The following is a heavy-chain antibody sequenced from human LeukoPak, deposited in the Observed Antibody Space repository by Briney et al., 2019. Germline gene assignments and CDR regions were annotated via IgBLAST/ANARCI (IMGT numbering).Heavy chain of an antibody. J-gene: IGHJ4*02. CDR3: ARVDDVVDY. CDR2: IYYSGST. CDR1: GGSISSSSYY. D-gene: IGHD1-1*01. Sequence: PSETLPLTCTVSGGSISSSSYYWGWIRQPPGKGLEWIGSIYYSGSTSYNPSLKSRVTISLDTSKNQFSLNLISVTAADTAVYYCARVDDVVDYWGQGTLVTVSS. V-gene: IGHV4-39*07.